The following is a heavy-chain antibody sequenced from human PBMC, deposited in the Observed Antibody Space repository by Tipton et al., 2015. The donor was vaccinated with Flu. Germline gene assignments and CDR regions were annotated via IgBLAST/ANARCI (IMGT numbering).Heavy chain of an antibody. CDR2: ISGSGDRT. D-gene: IGHD5-12*01. CDR1: GITFSSYA. J-gene: IGHJ6*02. CDR3: AKGNALRVSPFMDV. V-gene: IGHV3-23*01. Sequence: SLRLSCTASGITFSSYAMSWVRQAPGKGLEWVAAISGSGDRTFYADSVRGRFTIYRDNSKNTLYLQMNSLRPEDTAVYYCAKGNALRVSPFMDVWGQGTTVTVSS.